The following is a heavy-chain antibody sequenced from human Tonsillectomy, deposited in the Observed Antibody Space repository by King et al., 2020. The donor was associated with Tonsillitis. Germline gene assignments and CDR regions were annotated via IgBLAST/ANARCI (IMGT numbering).Heavy chain of an antibody. V-gene: IGHV3-21*01. Sequence: LVESGGGLVKPGGSLRLSCAASGFTFSNYNMNWVRQAPGKGLEWVSSISSGSTYIYYADSVKGRFTISRDNAKNSLYLQINSLRAEDTAVYYCARDGGYGSGSYGWGQGTLVTVSS. D-gene: IGHD3-10*01. J-gene: IGHJ4*02. CDR2: ISSGSTYI. CDR3: ARDGGYGSGSYG. CDR1: GFTFSNYN.